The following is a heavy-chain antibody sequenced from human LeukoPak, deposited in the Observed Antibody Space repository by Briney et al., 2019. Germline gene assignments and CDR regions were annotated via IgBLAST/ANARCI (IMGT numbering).Heavy chain of an antibody. J-gene: IGHJ4*02. CDR2: IYYSGST. D-gene: IGHD3-22*01. CDR1: GASISSGSYY. CDR3: ARVNYDSSGYAYFDY. V-gene: IGHV4-39*01. Sequence: PSETLSLTCTVSGASISSGSYYWDWIRQPPGKGLEWIGSIYYSGSTYYNPSLKSRVTISVDTSKNQFSLQLNSVTPEDTAVYYCARVNYDSSGYAYFDYWGQGTLVTVSS.